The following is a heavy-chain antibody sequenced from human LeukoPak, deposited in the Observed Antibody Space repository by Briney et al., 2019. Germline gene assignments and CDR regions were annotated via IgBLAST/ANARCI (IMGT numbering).Heavy chain of an antibody. D-gene: IGHD6-13*01. Sequence: ASVKVSCKVSGYTLTELSMHWLRQAPGKGLEWMGGFDPEDGETIYAQKFQGRLTMTEDTSTDTAYMELSSLRSEDTAVYYCAIEYSSSWYRGTPSKDYWGQGTLVTVSS. CDR2: FDPEDGET. J-gene: IGHJ4*02. CDR1: GYTLTELS. CDR3: AIEYSSSWYRGTPSKDY. V-gene: IGHV1-24*01.